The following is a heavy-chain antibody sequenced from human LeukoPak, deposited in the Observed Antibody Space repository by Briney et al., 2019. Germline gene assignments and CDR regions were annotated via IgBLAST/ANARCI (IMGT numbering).Heavy chain of an antibody. Sequence: PSETLSLTCTVSGGSVSSGSYYWSWIRQPPGTGLEWLGDIYYSGSTNYNPSLKSRVTVSVDTSKNQFSLKLSSVTAADTAVYYCAREGYSYERGLAHFDYWGQGTLVTVSS. D-gene: IGHD5-18*01. CDR3: AREGYSYERGLAHFDY. CDR2: IYYSGST. V-gene: IGHV4-61*01. J-gene: IGHJ4*02. CDR1: GGSVSSGSYY.